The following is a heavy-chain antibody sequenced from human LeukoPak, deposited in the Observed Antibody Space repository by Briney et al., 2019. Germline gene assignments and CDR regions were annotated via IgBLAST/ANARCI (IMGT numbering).Heavy chain of an antibody. CDR3: ARDEIAAAGSSLNVDY. V-gene: IGHV7-4-1*02. D-gene: IGHD6-13*01. Sequence: ASVKVSCKASGYTFTSYAMNWVRQAPGQGLEWMGWINTNTGNPTYAQGFTGRFVFSLDTSVSTAYLQISSLKAEDTAVYYCARDEIAAAGSSLNVDYWGQGTLVTVSS. CDR1: GYTFTSYA. J-gene: IGHJ4*02. CDR2: INTNTGNP.